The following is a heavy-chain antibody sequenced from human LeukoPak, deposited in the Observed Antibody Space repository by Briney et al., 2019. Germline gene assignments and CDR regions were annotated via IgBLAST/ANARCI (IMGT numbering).Heavy chain of an antibody. V-gene: IGHV3-23*01. J-gene: IGHJ4*02. CDR1: GFTFSSYA. CDR3: AKSSGYNSGGGLDFDY. Sequence: GGSLRLSCAASGFTFSSYAMSWVRQAPGKGLEWVSAISGSGGSTYYADSVKGRFTISRDNSKNTLYLQMNSLRAEDTAVYYCAKSSGYNSGGGLDFDYWGQGTLVTVSS. D-gene: IGHD6-19*01. CDR2: ISGSGGST.